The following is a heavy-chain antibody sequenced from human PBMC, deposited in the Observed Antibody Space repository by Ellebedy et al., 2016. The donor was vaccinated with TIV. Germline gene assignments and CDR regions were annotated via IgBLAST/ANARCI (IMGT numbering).Heavy chain of an antibody. CDR3: ARGGGVYCSSTSCYFGY. CDR1: GGSFSGYY. Sequence: GSLRLXCAVYGGSFSGYYWSWIRQPPGKGLEWIGEINHSGSTNYNPSLKSRVTISVDTSKNQFSLKLSSVTAADTAVYYCARGGGVYCSSTSCYFGYWGQGTLVTVSS. D-gene: IGHD2-2*01. CDR2: INHSGST. J-gene: IGHJ4*02. V-gene: IGHV4-34*01.